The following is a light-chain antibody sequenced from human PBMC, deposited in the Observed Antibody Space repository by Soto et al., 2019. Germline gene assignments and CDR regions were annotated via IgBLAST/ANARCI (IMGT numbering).Light chain of an antibody. CDR1: QTLXSR. CDR3: QHYTMDPEA. J-gene: IGKJ1*01. V-gene: IGKV1-5*03. Sequence: EIRVTKSAFAVSGSVGDRVTITCRASQTLXSRFGWYQQKPGKAPKVLXDKASTLSIGCPSSLSGSGSGTDFTRPISSLQPDDCDTYYCQHYTMDPEAFGQGTKVDIK. CDR2: KAS.